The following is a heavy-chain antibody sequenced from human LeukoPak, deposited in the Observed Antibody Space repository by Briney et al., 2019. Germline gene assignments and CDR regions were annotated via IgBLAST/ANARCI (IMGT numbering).Heavy chain of an antibody. J-gene: IGHJ4*02. CDR2: IYYSGST. D-gene: IGHD2-15*01. V-gene: IGHV4-39*01. Sequence: SETLSLTCTVSGGSISSSSYYWGWIRQPPGKGLEWIGSIYYSGSTYYNPSLKSRVTISVDTSKNQFSLKLSSVTAADTAVYYCARGVPSPKVVAATQFDYWGQGTLVTVSS. CDR1: GGSISSSSYY. CDR3: ARGVPSPKVVAATQFDY.